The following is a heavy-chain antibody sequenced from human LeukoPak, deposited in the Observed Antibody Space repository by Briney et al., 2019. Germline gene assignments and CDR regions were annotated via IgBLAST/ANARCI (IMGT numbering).Heavy chain of an antibody. CDR1: GFIFSSYA. CDR2: ISGSGGST. Sequence: GGSLRLSCAASGFIFSSYATSWVRQAPGKGLEWVSTISGSGGSTYYADSVKGRFTISRDNSKNTLYLQMNSLRAEDTAVYYCAKVRPIVVVVAANDYWGQGTLVTVSS. J-gene: IGHJ4*02. D-gene: IGHD2-15*01. V-gene: IGHV3-23*01. CDR3: AKVRPIVVVVAANDY.